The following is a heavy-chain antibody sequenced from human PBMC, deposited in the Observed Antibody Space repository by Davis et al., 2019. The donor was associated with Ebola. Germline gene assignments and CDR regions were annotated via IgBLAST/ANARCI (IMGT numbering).Heavy chain of an antibody. Sequence: AASVKVSCKASGYTFTSYDINWVRQATGQGLEWMGWMNPNSGNTGYAQKFQGRVTMTRNTSISTAYMELSSLRSEDTAVYYCARDIVVVDGGDYWGQGTLVTVSS. J-gene: IGHJ4*02. V-gene: IGHV1-8*01. D-gene: IGHD2-15*01. CDR2: MNPNSGNT. CDR1: GYTFTSYD. CDR3: ARDIVVVDGGDY.